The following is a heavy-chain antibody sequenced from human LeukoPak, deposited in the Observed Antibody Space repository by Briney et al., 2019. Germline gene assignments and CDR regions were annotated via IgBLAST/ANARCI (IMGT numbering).Heavy chain of an antibody. V-gene: IGHV3-48*01. J-gene: IGHJ4*02. CDR1: GFTFSSYS. CDR3: ARDGILLWFGELGD. CDR2: ISSSSSTI. Sequence: QPGGSLRLSCAASGFTFSSYSMNWVRQAPGKGLEWVSYISSSSSTIYYADSVKGRFTISRDNAKNSLYLQMNSLRAEDTAVYYCARDGILLWFGELGDWGQGTLVTVSS. D-gene: IGHD3-10*01.